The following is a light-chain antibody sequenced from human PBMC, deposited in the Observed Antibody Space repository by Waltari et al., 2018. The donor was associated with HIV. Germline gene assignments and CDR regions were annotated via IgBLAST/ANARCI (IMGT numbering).Light chain of an antibody. V-gene: IGLV1-47*01. CDR1: RSDIGGNY. Sequence: QSVLTQPPSASGTPGQRVTISCSGARSDIGGNYVYWYQQLPGTAPKLLIYRINQRPSGVPDRFSASKSGTSASLAISGLRSEDEADYYCAAWDVSLRGAYVFGTGTKVAVL. CDR3: AAWDVSLRGAYV. CDR2: RIN. J-gene: IGLJ1*01.